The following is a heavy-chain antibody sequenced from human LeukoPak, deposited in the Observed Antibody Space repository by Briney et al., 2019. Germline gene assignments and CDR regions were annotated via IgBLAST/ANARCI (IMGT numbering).Heavy chain of an antibody. D-gene: IGHD3-22*01. J-gene: IGHJ1*01. V-gene: IGHV3-38-3*01. CDR2: LSGGST. Sequence: GGSLSLSSAPSGLTVSSNDVSWFRQAPGKGLEWVSSLSGGSTYYADSRKTRFTISRDNSKNTLYLQLNSIRHADTARYYCAKSDYSRDYYTGYFQQWGEGTLATVSS. CDR3: AKSDYSRDYYTGYFQQ. CDR1: GLTVSSND.